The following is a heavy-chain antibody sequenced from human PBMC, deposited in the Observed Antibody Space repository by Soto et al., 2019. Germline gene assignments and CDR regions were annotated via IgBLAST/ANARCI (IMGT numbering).Heavy chain of an antibody. D-gene: IGHD2-15*01. CDR2: IIPIFGTA. CDR3: ARGPGCSGGSCYPYYFDY. CDR1: GGTFRTYG. Sequence: QVQLVQSGAEVKKPGSSVKVSCKASGGTFRTYGISWVRQAPGQGLEWMGGIIPIFGTANYAQKFQRRVTINADESTTTAYMELSSLRSEDTAVYYCARGPGCSGGSCYPYYFDYWGQGTLVTVSS. J-gene: IGHJ4*02. V-gene: IGHV1-69*12.